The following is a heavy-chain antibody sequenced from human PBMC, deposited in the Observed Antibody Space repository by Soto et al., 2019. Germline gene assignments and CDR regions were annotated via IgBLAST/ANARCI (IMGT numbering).Heavy chain of an antibody. CDR1: GGTFSRYS. J-gene: IGHJ6*02. CDR3: AREDRDRETGLVPAAIDGMDV. CDR2: IIPIFGIA. Sequence: ASVKVSCKASGGTFSRYSITWVRQAPGHGLEWIGRIIPIFGIASYAQKFQGRVTITADESTRTAYMELSSLRSDDTAVYYCAREDRDRETGLVPAAIDGMDVWGQGTTVTVLL. D-gene: IGHD2-2*01. V-gene: IGHV1-69*13.